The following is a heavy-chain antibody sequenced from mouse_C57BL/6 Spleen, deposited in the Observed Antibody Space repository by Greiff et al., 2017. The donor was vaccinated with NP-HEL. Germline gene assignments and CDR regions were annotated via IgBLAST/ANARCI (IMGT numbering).Heavy chain of an antibody. CDR1: GYSITSGYY. CDR2: ISYDGSN. D-gene: IGHD1-1*01. CDR3: ARGGGSIYYAMDY. J-gene: IGHJ4*01. Sequence: EVKLLESGPGLVKPSQSLSLTCSVTGYSITSGYYWNWIRQFPGNKLEWMGYISYDGSNNYNPSLKNRISITRDTSKSQLFLKWDAVTTEDTATYYCARGGGSIYYAMDYWGQGTSVTVSS. V-gene: IGHV3-6*01.